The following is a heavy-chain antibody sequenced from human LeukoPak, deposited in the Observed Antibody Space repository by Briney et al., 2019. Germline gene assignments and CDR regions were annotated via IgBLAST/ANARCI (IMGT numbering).Heavy chain of an antibody. CDR2: ISSDSNYI. CDR3: ASRYCTSTNCYAFDI. V-gene: IGHV3-21*01. Sequence: GGSLTLSFAASGFTFISHSMNWVRQAPGKRLEWVSSISSDSNYIFYADSVQGRFTISRDNAENSLFLQMNSLKAEDTAVYYCASRYCTSTNCYAFDIWGQGTMVTVSS. CDR1: GFTFISHS. D-gene: IGHD2-2*01. J-gene: IGHJ3*02.